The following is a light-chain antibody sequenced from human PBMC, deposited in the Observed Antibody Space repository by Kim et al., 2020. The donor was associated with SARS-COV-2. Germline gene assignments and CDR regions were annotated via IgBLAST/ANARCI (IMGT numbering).Light chain of an antibody. CDR3: QSYDSSNQV. CDR2: EDN. J-gene: IGLJ3*02. V-gene: IGLV6-57*01. CDR1: SGSIASNY. Sequence: LTQPYSVSESPGKTVTISCTRSSGSIASNYVQWYQQRPGSSPTTVIYEDNQRPSGVPDRFSGSIDSSSNSASLTISGLKTEDEADYYCQSYDSSNQVFGGGTQLTVL.